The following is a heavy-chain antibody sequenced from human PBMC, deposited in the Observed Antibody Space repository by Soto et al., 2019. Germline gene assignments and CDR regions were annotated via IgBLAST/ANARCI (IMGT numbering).Heavy chain of an antibody. CDR3: ARWSMVRGVHFSYYYYGMDV. J-gene: IGHJ6*04. V-gene: IGHV3-21*01. CDR1: GFTFSSYS. CDR2: ISSSSSYI. Sequence: EVQLVESGGGLVKPGGSLRLSCAASGFTFSSYSMNWVRQAPGKGLEWVSSISSSSSYIYYADSVKGRFTISRDNAKNSLYLQMNSLRAEDTAVDYCARWSMVRGVHFSYYYYGMDVWGKGTTVTVSS. D-gene: IGHD3-10*01.